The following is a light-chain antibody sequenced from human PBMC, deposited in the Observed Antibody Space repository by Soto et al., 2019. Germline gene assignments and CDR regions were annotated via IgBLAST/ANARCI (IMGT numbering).Light chain of an antibody. Sequence: DIQMTQSPSTLSASVGDRVTITCRASQRISSWLAWYKQKPGKAPKLLIYKASRSESGVPSRFSGSGSGTEFYLPISSLQPDDFATFYCQQYHSYPYTFGQGTTLEIK. CDR1: QRISSW. CDR2: KAS. CDR3: QQYHSYPYT. V-gene: IGKV1-5*03. J-gene: IGKJ2*01.